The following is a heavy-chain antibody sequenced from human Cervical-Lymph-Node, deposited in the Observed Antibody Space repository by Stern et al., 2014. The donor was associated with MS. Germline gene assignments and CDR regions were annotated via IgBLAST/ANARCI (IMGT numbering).Heavy chain of an antibody. D-gene: IGHD3-10*01. J-gene: IGHJ4*02. CDR2: ISYDGSDT. V-gene: IGHV3-30*18. CDR3: VKRGITDFRGVRLGDY. Sequence: VQLVESGGGVVKSGGSLRLTCKASGFTFSSYGMHWVRQAPGKGLEWVSVISYDGSDTYYAESVKGRFTISSDNSKNTLYLEMRSLRPEDTAVYYCVKRGITDFRGVRLGDYWGPGTLVIVSS. CDR1: GFTFSSYG.